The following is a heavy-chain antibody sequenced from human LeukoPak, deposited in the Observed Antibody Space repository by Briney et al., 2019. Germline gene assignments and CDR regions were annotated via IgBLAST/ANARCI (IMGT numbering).Heavy chain of an antibody. V-gene: IGHV3-43*02. CDR3: AKDIPHYYDSSGFYGDYFDY. CDR1: GFTLDDYA. Sequence: PGGSLRLXCAASGFTLDDYAMHWVRQAPGKGLEWVSLISGDGGSTYYADSVKGRFTISRDNSKNSLYLQMNSLRTEDTALYYCAKDIPHYYDSSGFYGDYFDYWGQGTLVTVSS. CDR2: ISGDGGST. J-gene: IGHJ4*02. D-gene: IGHD3-22*01.